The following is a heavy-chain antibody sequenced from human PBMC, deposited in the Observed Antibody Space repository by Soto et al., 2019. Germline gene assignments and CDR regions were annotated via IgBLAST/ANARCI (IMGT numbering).Heavy chain of an antibody. CDR3: ARAPLSSPVWFDP. Sequence: ASVKVSCKASGYTFTSYAMHWVRQAPGQRLEWMGWINAGNGNTKYSQKFQGRVTITRDTSASTAYMELSSLRSEDTAVYYCARAPLSSPVWFDPWGQGTLVTVSS. V-gene: IGHV1-3*01. D-gene: IGHD6-6*01. J-gene: IGHJ5*02. CDR1: GYTFTSYA. CDR2: INAGNGNT.